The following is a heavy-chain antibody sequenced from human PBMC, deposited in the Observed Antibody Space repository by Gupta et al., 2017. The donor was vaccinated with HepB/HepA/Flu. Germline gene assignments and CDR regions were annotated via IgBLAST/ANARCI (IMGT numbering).Heavy chain of an antibody. CDR2: ISWNSGSI. V-gene: IGHV3-9*01. Sequence: EVQLVESGGGLVQPGRSLRLSCAASGFTFDDYAMHRVLPAPGKGLEWVSGISWNSGSIGYADSVKGRFTISRDNAKNSLYLQMNSLRAEDTALYYCAKAIPPHSSSWIWYFDLWGRGTLVTVAS. D-gene: IGHD6-13*01. J-gene: IGHJ2*01. CDR3: AKAIPPHSSSWIWYFDL. CDR1: GFTFDDYA.